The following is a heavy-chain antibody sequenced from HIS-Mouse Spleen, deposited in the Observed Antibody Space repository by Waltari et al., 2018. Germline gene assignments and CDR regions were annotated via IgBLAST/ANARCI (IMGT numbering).Heavy chain of an antibody. D-gene: IGHD6-13*01. Sequence: QLQLQESGPGLVKPSETLSLTCTVSGGSISSSSYYWGWIRQPPGKGLEWIGSIYYSGRTYYNPSLKSRVTISVDTSKNQFSLKLSSVTAADTAVYYCAREIPYSSSWYDWYFDLWGRGTRVTVSS. CDR2: IYYSGRT. CDR1: GGSISSSSYY. J-gene: IGHJ2*01. V-gene: IGHV4-39*07. CDR3: AREIPYSSSWYDWYFDL.